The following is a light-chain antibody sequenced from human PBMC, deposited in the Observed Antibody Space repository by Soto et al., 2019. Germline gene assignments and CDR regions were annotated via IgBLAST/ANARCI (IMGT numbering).Light chain of an antibody. CDR2: KTS. CDR3: QHYNSYSEA. Sequence: DIPMTQSPSTLSASVGDRVTIACRASQTISSWVAWYQQKPGKAPRLLIYKTSSLESGVPSRFSGSGSGTEFTLTISSLQPDDFATYYCQHYNSYSEAFGQGTKVELK. CDR1: QTISSW. J-gene: IGKJ1*01. V-gene: IGKV1-5*03.